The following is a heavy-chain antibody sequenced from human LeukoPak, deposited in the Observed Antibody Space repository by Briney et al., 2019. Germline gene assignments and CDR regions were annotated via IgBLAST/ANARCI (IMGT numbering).Heavy chain of an antibody. CDR2: IDHSGST. D-gene: IGHD3-22*01. CDR3: ARGDTSGYPDK. J-gene: IGHJ4*02. V-gene: IGHV4-34*01. CDR1: GGSFSGYY. Sequence: SETLSLTCAVYGGSFSGYYCTWIRQPPGKGLEWIGEIDHSGSTDYNPSLKSRVTISVDKSKDQFSLQLTSVTAADTAVYYCARGDTSGYPDKWGQGSLVTVSS.